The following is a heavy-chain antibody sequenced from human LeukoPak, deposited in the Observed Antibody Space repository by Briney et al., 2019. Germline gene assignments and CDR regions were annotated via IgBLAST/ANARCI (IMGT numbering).Heavy chain of an antibody. Sequence: GGSLRLSCAASGFTFSDYYMSWIRQAPGKGLEWVSYISSSGSTIYYADSVKGRFTISRDNAKNSLYLQMNSLRAEDTAVYYCARDSLPLSFGSSVSGGGSWFDPWGQGTLVTVSS. CDR2: ISSSGSTI. J-gene: IGHJ5*02. D-gene: IGHD6-13*01. CDR3: ARDSLPLSFGSSVSGGGSWFDP. CDR1: GFTFSDYY. V-gene: IGHV3-11*01.